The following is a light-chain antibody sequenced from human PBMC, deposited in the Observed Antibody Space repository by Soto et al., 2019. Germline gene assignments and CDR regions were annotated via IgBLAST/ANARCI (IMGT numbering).Light chain of an antibody. Sequence: DLQMTQSPSSLSASVGDRVTITCQASQDISNYLNWYQQKPGKAPKLLIYDASNLETGVPSRFSGSGSGTDFTFTISSLQPEDIATYYCQQYDNLPPEFFFGGGTKVEIK. CDR3: QQYDNLPPEFF. J-gene: IGKJ4*01. CDR2: DAS. V-gene: IGKV1-33*01. CDR1: QDISNY.